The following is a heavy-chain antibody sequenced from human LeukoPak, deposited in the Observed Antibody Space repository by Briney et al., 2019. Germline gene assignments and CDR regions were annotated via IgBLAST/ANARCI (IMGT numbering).Heavy chain of an antibody. CDR2: IYYSGST. CDR3: ARARIAVAGTVGYYFDY. V-gene: IGHV4-59*06. Sequence: SETLSLTCTVSGGSISSYYWSWIRQHPGKGLEWIGYIYYSGSTYYNPSLKSRVTISVDTSKNQFSLKLSSVTAADTAVYYCARARIAVAGTVGYYFDYWGQGTLVTVSS. J-gene: IGHJ4*02. D-gene: IGHD6-19*01. CDR1: GGSISSYY.